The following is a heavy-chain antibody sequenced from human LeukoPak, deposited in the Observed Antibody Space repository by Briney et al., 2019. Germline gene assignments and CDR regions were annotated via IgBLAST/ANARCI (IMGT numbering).Heavy chain of an antibody. J-gene: IGHJ6*03. V-gene: IGHV3-49*04. CDR2: IRSKAYGGTT. CDR1: GFTFGDYA. D-gene: IGHD6-13*01. CDR3: AKGGVAAAGRLPYYYYYMDV. Sequence: PGRSLRLSCTASGFTFGDYAMSWVRQAPGKGLEWVGFIRSKAYGGTTEYAASVKGRFTISRDDSKSIAYLQMNSLRAEDTAVYYCAKGGVAAAGRLPYYYYYMDVWGKGTTVTVSS.